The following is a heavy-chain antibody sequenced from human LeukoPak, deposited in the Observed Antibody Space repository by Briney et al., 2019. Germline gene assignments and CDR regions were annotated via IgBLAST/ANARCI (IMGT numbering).Heavy chain of an antibody. D-gene: IGHD3-10*01. J-gene: IGHJ4*02. Sequence: SSETLSLTCTVSGASISRHHWSWIRQSPGKGLEWIGYIYNSGSTNHNPSLKSRVTISVDTSKNRFSLKLNSVTAGDTAVYYCAREYYYGSGSAPFFDYWGLGTLVTVSA. CDR3: AREYYYGSGSAPFFDY. CDR2: IYNSGST. V-gene: IGHV4-59*11. CDR1: GASISRHH.